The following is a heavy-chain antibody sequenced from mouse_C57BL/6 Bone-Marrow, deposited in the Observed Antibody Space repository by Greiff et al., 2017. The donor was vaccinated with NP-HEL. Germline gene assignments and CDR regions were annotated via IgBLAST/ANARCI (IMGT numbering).Heavy chain of an antibody. CDR2: IWRGGST. V-gene: IGHV2-5*01. Sequence: VQLVESGPGLVQPSQSLSITCTVSGFSLTSYGVHWVRQSPGKGLEWLGVIWRGGSTDYNAAFMSRLSITKDNSKSQVFFKMNSLQADDTAIYYCAKNHYYSNYPYAMDYWGQGTSVTVSS. D-gene: IGHD2-5*01. CDR3: AKNHYYSNYPYAMDY. CDR1: GFSLTSYG. J-gene: IGHJ4*01.